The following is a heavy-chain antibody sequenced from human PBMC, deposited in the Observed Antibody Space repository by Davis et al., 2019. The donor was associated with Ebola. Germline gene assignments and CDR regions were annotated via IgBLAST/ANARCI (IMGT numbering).Heavy chain of an antibody. V-gene: IGHV4-59*01. D-gene: IGHD5-18*01. Sequence: MPSETLSLTCTVSGGSISSYYWSWIRQPPGKGLEWIGYIYYSGSTNYNPSLKSRVTISVDTSKNQFSLKLSSVTAADTAVYYCARGGGGFSHGFIFGYWGQGTLVTVSS. CDR1: GGSISSYY. CDR3: ARGGGGFSHGFIFGY. J-gene: IGHJ4*02. CDR2: IYYSGST.